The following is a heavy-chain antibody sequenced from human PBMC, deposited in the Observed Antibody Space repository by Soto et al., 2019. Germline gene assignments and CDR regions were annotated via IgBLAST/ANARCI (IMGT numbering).Heavy chain of an antibody. V-gene: IGHV1-8*02. CDR2: MNPNSGNT. D-gene: IGHD6-13*01. Sequence: ASVKVSCKASGGSFSTYAISWVRQAPGQGLEWMGWMNPNSGNTGYAQKFQGRVTMTRNTSISTAYMELSSLRSEDTAVYYCAISSAPGIAADVIVYWGQGTLVTVSS. J-gene: IGHJ4*02. CDR3: AISSAPGIAADVIVY. CDR1: GGSFSTYA.